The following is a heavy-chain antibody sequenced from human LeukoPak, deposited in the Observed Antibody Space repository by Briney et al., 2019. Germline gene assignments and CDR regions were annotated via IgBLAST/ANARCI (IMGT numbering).Heavy chain of an antibody. Sequence: GGSLRLSCAASGFTFSSYSMSWIRQAPGKGLEWVSYISSSGSTIYYADSVKGRFTISRDNAKNSLYLQMNSLRAEDTAVYYCARGVAYYYGSGSYEYYFDYWGQGTLVTVSS. CDR2: ISSSGSTI. D-gene: IGHD3-10*01. CDR1: GFTFSSYS. V-gene: IGHV3-48*04. J-gene: IGHJ4*02. CDR3: ARGVAYYYGSGSYEYYFDY.